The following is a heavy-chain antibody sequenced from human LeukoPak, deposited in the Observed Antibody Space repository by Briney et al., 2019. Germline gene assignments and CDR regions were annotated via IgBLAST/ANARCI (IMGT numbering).Heavy chain of an antibody. CDR3: AADREWELLLLRY. CDR2: IVVGSGNT. CDR1: GFTFTSSA. V-gene: IGHV1-58*02. Sequence: SVKVSCKASGFTFTSSAMQWVRQSRRQHLEWIGWIVVGSGNTNYAQKFQERVTITRDMSTSTAYMELSSLRSEDTAVYYCAADREWELLLLRYWGQGTLVTVSS. D-gene: IGHD1-26*01. J-gene: IGHJ4*02.